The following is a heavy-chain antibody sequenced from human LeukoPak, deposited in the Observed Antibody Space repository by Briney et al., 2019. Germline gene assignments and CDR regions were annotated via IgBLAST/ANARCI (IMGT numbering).Heavy chain of an antibody. J-gene: IGHJ4*02. Sequence: GGSLRLSCAASGFTFNSYSMNWVRQAPGKGLEWVSYISSSSSTIYYADSVKGRFTISRDNAKNSLYLQMNSLRDEDTAVYYCARDGGYDILTGYSSTLDYWGQGTLVTVSS. CDR2: ISSSSSTI. D-gene: IGHD3-9*01. V-gene: IGHV3-48*02. CDR3: ARDGGYDILTGYSSTLDY. CDR1: GFTFNSYS.